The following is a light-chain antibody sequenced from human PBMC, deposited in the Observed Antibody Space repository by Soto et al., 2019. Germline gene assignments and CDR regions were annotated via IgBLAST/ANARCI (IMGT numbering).Light chain of an antibody. J-gene: IGLJ2*01. Sequence: QSALTQPPSASGTPGQRVTISCSGSRSNIGTNTVNWYQHLPGTAPKLLIYSNNQRPSGVPDRFSGSKSGTSASLAISGLQSDDEADYYCAAWDDSLNGLVVFGGGTKVTVL. CDR1: RSNIGTNT. CDR3: AAWDDSLNGLVV. V-gene: IGLV1-44*01. CDR2: SNN.